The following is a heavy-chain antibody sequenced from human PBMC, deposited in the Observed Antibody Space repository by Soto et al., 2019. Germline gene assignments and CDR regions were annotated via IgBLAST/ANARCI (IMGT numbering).Heavy chain of an antibody. J-gene: IGHJ4*02. CDR2: IIPILGIA. CDR3: ARDKNDDILTGYDGNDY. V-gene: IGHV1-69*04. CDR1: GGTFSSYT. D-gene: IGHD3-9*01. Sequence: VKVSCKASGGTFSSYTISWVRQAPGQGLEWMGRIIPILGIANYAQKFQGRVTITADKSTSTAYMELSSLRSEDTAVYYCARDKNDDILTGYDGNDYWGQGTLVTVSS.